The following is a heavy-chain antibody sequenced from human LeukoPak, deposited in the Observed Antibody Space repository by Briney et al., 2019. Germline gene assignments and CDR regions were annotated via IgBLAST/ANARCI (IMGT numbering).Heavy chain of an antibody. D-gene: IGHD2-2*01. J-gene: IGHJ6*02. CDR3: ARDNSCSSTSCDYGMDV. V-gene: IGHV3-53*01. Sequence: GGSLRLSCAASGFTVSSNYMSWVRQAPGKGLEWVSVICSGGSTYYADSVKGRFTISRDNSKNTLYLQMNSLRAEDTAVYYCARDNSCSSTSCDYGMDVWGQGTTVTVSS. CDR2: ICSGGST. CDR1: GFTVSSNY.